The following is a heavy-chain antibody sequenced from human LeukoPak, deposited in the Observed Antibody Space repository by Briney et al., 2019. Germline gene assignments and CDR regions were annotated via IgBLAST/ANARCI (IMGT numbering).Heavy chain of an antibody. J-gene: IGHJ4*02. D-gene: IGHD2-15*01. CDR2: IYYSGST. CDR3: ARGDSNFDY. V-gene: IGHV4-61*01. Sequence: PSETLSLTCTVSGYSISSGYYWGWIRQPPGKGLEWIGYIYYSGSTNYNPSLKSRVTISVDTSKNQFSLKLSSVTAADTAVYYCARGDSNFDYWGQGTLVTVSS. CDR1: GYSISSGYY.